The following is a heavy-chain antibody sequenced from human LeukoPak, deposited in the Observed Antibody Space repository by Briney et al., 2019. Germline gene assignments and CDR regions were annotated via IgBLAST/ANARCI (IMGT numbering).Heavy chain of an antibody. V-gene: IGHV3-30*04. J-gene: IGHJ4*02. CDR3: ASLSNPEMATIEDFDS. CDR2: ISYDGSNK. D-gene: IGHD5-24*01. Sequence: GGSLRLSCAASGFTFSSYAMHWVRQAPGKGLEWVAVISYDGSNKYYADSVKGRFTISRDNSKNTLYLQMNSLRAEDTAVYYCASLSNPEMATIEDFDSGGQETRVTVSS. CDR1: GFTFSSYA.